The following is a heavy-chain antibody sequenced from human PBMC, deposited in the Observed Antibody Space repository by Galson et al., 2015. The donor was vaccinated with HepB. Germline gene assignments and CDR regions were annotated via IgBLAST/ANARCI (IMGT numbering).Heavy chain of an antibody. V-gene: IGHV3-30*04. Sequence: SLRLSCAASGFTFSSYAMHWVRQAPGKGLEWVAVISYDGSNKYYADSVKGRFTISRDNSKNTLYLQMNSLRAEDTAVYYCARGGDMAASDWYFDLWGRGTLVTVSS. J-gene: IGHJ2*01. CDR3: ARGGDMAASDWYFDL. CDR2: ISYDGSNK. CDR1: GFTFSSYA. D-gene: IGHD6-25*01.